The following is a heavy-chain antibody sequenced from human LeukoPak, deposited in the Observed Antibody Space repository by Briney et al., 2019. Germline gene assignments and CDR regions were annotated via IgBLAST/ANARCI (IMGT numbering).Heavy chain of an antibody. CDR3: ARGSGYSSRY. J-gene: IGHJ4*02. CDR2: IIPIPGIA. D-gene: IGHD5-18*01. Sequence: SVKVSCKASGGTFSSYAIIWVRQAPGQGLEWMGRIIPIPGIANYAQKFQGRVTITADKSTSTAYMELSSLRSEDTAVYYCARGSGYSSRYWGQGTLVTVSS. CDR1: GGTFSSYA. V-gene: IGHV1-69*04.